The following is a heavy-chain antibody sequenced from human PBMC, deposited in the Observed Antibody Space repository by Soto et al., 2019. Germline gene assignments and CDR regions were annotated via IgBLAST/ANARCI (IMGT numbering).Heavy chain of an antibody. D-gene: IGHD2-2*01. V-gene: IGHV1-18*01. J-gene: IGHJ5*02. CDR2: ISLYSDGT. Sequence: ASVKVSCKTSGYTFSNYGITWVRQAPGQPLEWLGWISLYSDGTNYAQKFQGRVSMTTGTSTTTAYMELRSLRSDDTAVYYCARVVPGAEAWFGPWGQGTLVTVSS. CDR3: ARVVPGAEAWFGP. CDR1: GYTFSNYG.